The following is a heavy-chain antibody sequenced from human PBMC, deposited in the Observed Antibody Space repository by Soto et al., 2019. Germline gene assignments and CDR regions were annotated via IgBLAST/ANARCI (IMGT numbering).Heavy chain of an antibody. D-gene: IGHD1-1*01. CDR1: GGSISSYY. CDR2: IYYSGST. J-gene: IGHJ4*02. Sequence: PSETLSLTCTVSGGSISSYYWSWIRQPPGKGLEWIGYIYYSGSTNYNPSLKSRVTISVDTSKNQFSLQLNSVTPEDTAVYYCASITWNHVTSRNYWGQGILVTVSS. V-gene: IGHV4-59*12. CDR3: ASITWNHVTSRNY.